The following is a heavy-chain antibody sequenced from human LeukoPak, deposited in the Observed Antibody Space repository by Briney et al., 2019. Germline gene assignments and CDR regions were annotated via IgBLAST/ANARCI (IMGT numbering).Heavy chain of an antibody. CDR3: ASGYCSSTSCYNIDY. Sequence: GGSLRLSCAASGFTFSSYAMHWVRQAPGKGLEWVAVISYDGSSKYYADSVKGRFTISRDNSKNTLYLQMNSLRAEDTAVYYCASGYCSSTSCYNIDYWGQGTLVTVSS. J-gene: IGHJ4*02. CDR2: ISYDGSSK. V-gene: IGHV3-30-3*01. CDR1: GFTFSSYA. D-gene: IGHD2-2*02.